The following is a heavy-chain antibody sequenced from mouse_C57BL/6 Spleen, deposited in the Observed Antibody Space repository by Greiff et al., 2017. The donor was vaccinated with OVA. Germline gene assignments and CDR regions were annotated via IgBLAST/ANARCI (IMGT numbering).Heavy chain of an antibody. D-gene: IGHD2-3*01. CDR2: ISSGSSTI. V-gene: IGHV5-17*01. J-gene: IGHJ1*03. CDR3: ARRDDYGYFDV. CDR1: GFTFSDYG. Sequence: EVKLVESGGGLVKPGGSLKLSCAASGFTFSDYGMHWVRQAPEQGLEWVAYISSGSSTIYYADTVKGRFTISRDNAKNTLFLQMTSLRSEDTAMYYCARRDDYGYFDVWGTGTTVTVSS.